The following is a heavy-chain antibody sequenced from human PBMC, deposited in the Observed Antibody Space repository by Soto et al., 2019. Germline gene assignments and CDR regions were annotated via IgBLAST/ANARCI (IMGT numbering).Heavy chain of an antibody. J-gene: IGHJ4*02. Sequence: PSETLSLTCTVSGGSISSGSYYWGWIRQPPGKGLEWIGNIYYSGSTYYNPSLKSRVTISVDTSKNHFSLKLSSVTAADTAVYYCARPYPSYYDSSSYYYVGYFDYWGQGTLVTVSS. V-gene: IGHV4-39*02. CDR1: GGSISSGSYY. CDR3: ARPYPSYYDSSSYYYVGYFDY. D-gene: IGHD3-22*01. CDR2: IYYSGST.